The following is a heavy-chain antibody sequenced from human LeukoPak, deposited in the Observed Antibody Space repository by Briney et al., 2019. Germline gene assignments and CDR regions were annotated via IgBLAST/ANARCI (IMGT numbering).Heavy chain of an antibody. CDR3: ARGHYSKQYFGF. CDR2: ISSSGSTI. Sequence: PGGSLRLSCAASGFTFSSYEMNWVRQAPGKGLEWVSYISSSGSTIYYADSVKGRFTISRDNAKNSLYLQMNSLRAGDTAVSYCARGHYSKQYFGFWGQGTLVTVSS. D-gene: IGHD4-11*01. J-gene: IGHJ4*02. CDR1: GFTFSSYE. V-gene: IGHV3-48*03.